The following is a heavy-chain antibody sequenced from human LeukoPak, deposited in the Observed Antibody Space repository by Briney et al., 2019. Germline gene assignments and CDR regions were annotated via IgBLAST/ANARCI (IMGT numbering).Heavy chain of an antibody. CDR3: ARDVSAGGTNWFDP. Sequence: ASVKVSFKASGYTFTGYYIHWVRQAPGQGLEWMGWINPNSGGPNYAQKFQGRVTVTRDTSISTAYMEMSRLRSDDTAVYYCARDVSAGGTNWFDPWGQGTLVTVSS. CDR1: GYTFTGYY. D-gene: IGHD3-16*01. V-gene: IGHV1-2*02. J-gene: IGHJ5*02. CDR2: INPNSGGP.